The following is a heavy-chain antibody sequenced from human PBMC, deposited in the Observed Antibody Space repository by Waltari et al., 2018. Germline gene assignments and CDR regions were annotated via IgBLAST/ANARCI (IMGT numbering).Heavy chain of an antibody. Sequence: EVQLVESGGGLIQPGGSLSLSCADSWFTVSSHYITWARQAPGKGLDWVSVSYSCGSTYYAEPVKGRFTISRDNSKNTRCLQMNSLRAEDTAVYYCARGRRNWNYIQYNWFDPWGQGTLVTVSS. CDR2: SYSCGST. V-gene: IGHV3-66*03. D-gene: IGHD1-7*01. J-gene: IGHJ5*02. CDR1: WFTVSSHY. CDR3: ARGRRNWNYIQYNWFDP.